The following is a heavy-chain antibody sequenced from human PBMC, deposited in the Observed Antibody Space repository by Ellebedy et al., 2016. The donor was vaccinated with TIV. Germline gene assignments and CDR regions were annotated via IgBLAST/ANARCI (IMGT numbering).Heavy chain of an antibody. CDR2: INHSGST. Sequence: SETLSLXXAVYRGSFSGHYWTWIRQPPGKGLEWIGEINHSGSTYYNPSLKSRVTISVDTSKNQFSLKLSSVTAADTAVYYCARDSRGYSGNDYWGQGTLVTVSS. J-gene: IGHJ4*02. V-gene: IGHV4-34*01. D-gene: IGHD1-26*01. CDR1: RGSFSGHY. CDR3: ARDSRGYSGNDY.